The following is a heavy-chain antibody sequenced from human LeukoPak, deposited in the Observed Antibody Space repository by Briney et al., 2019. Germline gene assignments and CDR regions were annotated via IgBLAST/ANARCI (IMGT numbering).Heavy chain of an antibody. Sequence: ASVKVSCKASGYTFTGYYMHWVRQAPGQGLEWMGWMNPNSGNTGYAQKFQGRVTMTRNTSISTAYMELSSLRSEDTAVYYCARGRITYCGGDCYSYWGQGTLVTVSS. CDR1: GYTFTGYY. CDR2: MNPNSGNT. V-gene: IGHV1-8*02. D-gene: IGHD2-21*02. CDR3: ARGRITYCGGDCYSY. J-gene: IGHJ4*02.